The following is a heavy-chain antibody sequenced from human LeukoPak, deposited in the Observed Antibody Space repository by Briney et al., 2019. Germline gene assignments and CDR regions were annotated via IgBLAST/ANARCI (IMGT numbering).Heavy chain of an antibody. CDR2: MKQDGSEK. Sequence: GGSLRLSCAASGFTFSSYWMSWVRQAPGKGLEWVANMKQDGSEKYYVDSVKGRFTISRDNDKNSLFLQMTSLRAEDTAVYYCARVGGRYSPLGYWGQGTLVTVSS. J-gene: IGHJ4*02. D-gene: IGHD3-16*02. CDR3: ARVGGRYSPLGY. V-gene: IGHV3-7*01. CDR1: GFTFSSYW.